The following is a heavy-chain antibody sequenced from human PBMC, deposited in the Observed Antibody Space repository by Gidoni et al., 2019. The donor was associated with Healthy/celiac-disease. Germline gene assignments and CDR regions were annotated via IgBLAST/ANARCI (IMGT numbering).Heavy chain of an antibody. CDR1: GFTFSSYS. Sequence: EVQVVESGGGLVQPGGSLRLPCAASGFTFSSYSMNWVRQAPGKGLEGVSYISSSSSTIYYADSVKGRFTIARDNAKNSLYLQMNSLRAEDTAVYYCARIPAGGEQWLVRGWGQGTLVTVSS. CDR2: ISSSSSTI. J-gene: IGHJ4*02. V-gene: IGHV3-48*01. CDR3: ARIPAGGEQWLVRG. D-gene: IGHD6-19*01.